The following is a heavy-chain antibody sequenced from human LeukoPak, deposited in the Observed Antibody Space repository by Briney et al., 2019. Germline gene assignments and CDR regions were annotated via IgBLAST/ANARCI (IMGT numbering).Heavy chain of an antibody. Sequence: GASVKVSCKVSGYTLTELSMHWVRQAPGKGLEWMGGFDPEDGETIYAQKFQGRVTMTRDMSTSTAYMELRSLRSDDTAVYYCARDVGCSSTSCYGSYYYYYMDVWGKGTTVTVSS. CDR3: ARDVGCSSTSCYGSYYYYYMDV. CDR2: FDPEDGET. D-gene: IGHD2-2*01. J-gene: IGHJ6*03. CDR1: GYTLTELS. V-gene: IGHV1-24*01.